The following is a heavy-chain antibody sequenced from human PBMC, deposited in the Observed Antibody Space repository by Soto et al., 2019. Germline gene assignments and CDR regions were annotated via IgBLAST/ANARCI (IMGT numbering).Heavy chain of an antibody. J-gene: IGHJ4*02. CDR3: ARYWAGFGY. V-gene: IGHV3-48*01. CDR2: ISSSRSTI. D-gene: IGHD2-15*01. CDR1: GFTFSSYS. Sequence: GGSLRLSCAASGFTFSSYSMNWVRQAPGKGLEWVSYISSSRSTIYYADSVKGRFTISRDNAKNTLYLQMNSLRAEEKTVYNWARYWAGFGYWGQGTLVTVSS.